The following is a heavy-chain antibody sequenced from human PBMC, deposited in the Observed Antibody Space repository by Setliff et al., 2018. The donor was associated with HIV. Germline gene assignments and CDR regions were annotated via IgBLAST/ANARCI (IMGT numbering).Heavy chain of an antibody. V-gene: IGHV4-61*09. CDR3: RGVDTAMVRFFDY. Sequence: SETLSLTCNVSGGSISRGDYYWNWIRQPAGKGLEWIGHIYTSGSTSGSTYYNPSLKSRVTISVDTSKNQFSLKLSSVTAADTAVYYCRGVDTAMVRFFDYWGQGTLVTVSS. CDR2: IYTSGSTSGST. J-gene: IGHJ4*02. CDR1: GGSISRGDYY. D-gene: IGHD5-18*01.